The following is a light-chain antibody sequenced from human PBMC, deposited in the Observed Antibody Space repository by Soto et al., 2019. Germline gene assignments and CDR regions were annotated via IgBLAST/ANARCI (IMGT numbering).Light chain of an antibody. J-gene: IGLJ2*01. CDR2: DVN. CDR1: SSDVGAYNH. V-gene: IGLV2-14*03. CDR3: SSYTTSSVV. Sequence: QSALTQPASVSGSPGQSIAISCTGTSSDVGAYNHVSWYQQHPGKAPKLMIYDVNSRPSGVSDRFSGSKSGNTASLTISGLQAEYEADYYCSSYTTSSVVFGGGTKLTVL.